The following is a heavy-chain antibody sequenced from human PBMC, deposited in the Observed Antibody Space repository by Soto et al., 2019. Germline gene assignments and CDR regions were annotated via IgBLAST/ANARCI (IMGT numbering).Heavy chain of an antibody. CDR2: INHSGST. Sequence: QVQLQQWGAGLLKPSETLSLTCAVYGGSFSGYYWSWIRQPPGKGLEWIGEINHSGSTNYNPSLKSRVTIAXXTXKXXFSLKLSSVTAADTAVYYCAGGTTVTTQNYWYFDLWGRGTLVTVSS. CDR3: AGGTTVTTQNYWYFDL. CDR1: GGSFSGYY. D-gene: IGHD4-17*01. V-gene: IGHV4-34*01. J-gene: IGHJ2*01.